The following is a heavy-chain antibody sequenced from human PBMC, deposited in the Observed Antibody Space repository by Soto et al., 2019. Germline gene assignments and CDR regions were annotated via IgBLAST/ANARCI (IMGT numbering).Heavy chain of an antibody. CDR2: ISYDGSNK. D-gene: IGHD4-17*01. CDR1: GFTFSSYA. V-gene: IGHV3-30-3*01. CDR3: ARFGENGGGFDY. J-gene: IGHJ4*02. Sequence: QVQLVESGGGVVQPGRSLRLSCAASGFTFSSYAMHWVRQAPGKGLEWVAVISYDGSNKYYADSVKGRFTISRDNSKNTLYLQMNSLRAEDTAGYYCARFGENGGGFDYWGQGTLVTVSS.